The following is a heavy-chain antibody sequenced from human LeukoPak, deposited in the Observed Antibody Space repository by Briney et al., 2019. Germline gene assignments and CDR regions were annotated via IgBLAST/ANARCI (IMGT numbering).Heavy chain of an antibody. V-gene: IGHV3-30*02. J-gene: IGHJ4*02. CDR2: IRYDGSNK. CDR1: GFTFSSYG. Sequence: GGSLRLSCAASGFTFSSYGMHWVRQAPGKGLEWVAFIRYDGSNKYYADSVKGRFTISRDNSKNTLYLQMNSLRAEDTAVYYCAKGLRFLEWLTSDYWGQGTLVTVSS. D-gene: IGHD3-3*01. CDR3: AKGLRFLEWLTSDY.